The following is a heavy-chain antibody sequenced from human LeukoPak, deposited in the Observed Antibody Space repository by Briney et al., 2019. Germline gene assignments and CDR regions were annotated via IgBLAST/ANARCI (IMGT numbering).Heavy chain of an antibody. V-gene: IGHV3-64D*06. CDR2: ISSNGGST. D-gene: IGHD5-18*01. CDR1: GFTFSSYA. J-gene: IGHJ4*02. CDR3: VKDRHLVHRGYSYGLFDY. Sequence: GGSLRLSCSASGFTFSSYAMHWVRQAPGKGLEYVSAISSNGGSTYYADSVKGRFTISRDNSKNTLYLQMSSLRAEYTAVYYCVKDRHLVHRGYSYGLFDYWGQGTLVAVSS.